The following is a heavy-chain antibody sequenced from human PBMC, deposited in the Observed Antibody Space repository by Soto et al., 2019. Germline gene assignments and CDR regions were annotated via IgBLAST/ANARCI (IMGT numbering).Heavy chain of an antibody. Sequence: PSQTLSLTCALSGDSVSNNGATWNWIRQSPSRGLEWLGRAYYRSRWIYDYAMSVKSRISINPDTSKNQVSLQLNSVTPADTAVYYCARDPPYFLSAFDYWGRGTLVTVSS. D-gene: IGHD2-8*01. J-gene: IGHJ4*02. CDR2: AYYRSRWIY. V-gene: IGHV6-1*01. CDR1: GDSVSNNGAT. CDR3: ARDPPYFLSAFDY.